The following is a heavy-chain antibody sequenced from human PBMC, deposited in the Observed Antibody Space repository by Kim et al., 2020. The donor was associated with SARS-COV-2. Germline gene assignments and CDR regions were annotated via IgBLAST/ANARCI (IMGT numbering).Heavy chain of an antibody. D-gene: IGHD1-26*01. J-gene: IGHJ6*02. CDR1: GYTLTELS. CDR2: FDPEDGET. CDR3: ATGPTCIVGATGDRFFYYGMDV. V-gene: IGHV1-24*01. Sequence: ASVKVSCKVSGYTLTELSMHWVRQAPGKGLEWMGGFDPEDGETIYAQKFQGRVTMTEDTSTDTAYMELSSLRSEDTAVYYCATGPTCIVGATGDRFFYYGMDVWGQGTTVTVSS.